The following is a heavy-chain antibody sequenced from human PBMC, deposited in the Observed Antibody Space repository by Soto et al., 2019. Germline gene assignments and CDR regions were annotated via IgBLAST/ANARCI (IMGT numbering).Heavy chain of an antibody. Sequence: EASVKVSCNASGYTFTSYGISWVRQAPGQGLEWMGWISAYNGNTNYAQKLQGRVTMTTDTSTSTAYMELRSLRSDDTAVYYCAVKWLAAAFDIWGQGTMVTVSS. V-gene: IGHV1-18*01. CDR3: AVKWLAAAFDI. J-gene: IGHJ3*02. CDR2: ISAYNGNT. D-gene: IGHD6-19*01. CDR1: GYTFTSYG.